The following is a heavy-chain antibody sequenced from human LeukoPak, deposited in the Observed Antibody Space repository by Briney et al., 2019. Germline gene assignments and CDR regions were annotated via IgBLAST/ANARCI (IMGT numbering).Heavy chain of an antibody. CDR1: GFTFSSYA. V-gene: IGHV3-23*01. J-gene: IGHJ4*02. Sequence: GESLRLSCAASGFTFSSYAMTWVRQAPGKGLEWVSSISGSGGSTYYADSVKGRFTISKSNSKNTVYLQMNSLRAEDTAVYYCAKVLRGLAYYGDYSDWGQGTLVTVSS. CDR2: ISGSGGST. D-gene: IGHD4-17*01. CDR3: AKVLRGLAYYGDYSD.